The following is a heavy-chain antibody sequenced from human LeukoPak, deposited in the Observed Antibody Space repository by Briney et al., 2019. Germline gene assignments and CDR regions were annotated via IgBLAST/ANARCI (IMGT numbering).Heavy chain of an antibody. D-gene: IGHD3-3*01. CDR3: ARAFPKAILGVVVGNWFDP. CDR1: GGSISSYY. J-gene: IGHJ5*02. CDR2: IYYSGST. V-gene: IGHV4-59*01. Sequence: PSETLSLTCTVSGGSISSYYWSWIRQPPGKGLERIGYIYYSGSTNYNPSLKSRVTISVDTSKNQFSLKLSSVTAADTAVYYCARAFPKAILGVVVGNWFDPWGQGTLVTVSS.